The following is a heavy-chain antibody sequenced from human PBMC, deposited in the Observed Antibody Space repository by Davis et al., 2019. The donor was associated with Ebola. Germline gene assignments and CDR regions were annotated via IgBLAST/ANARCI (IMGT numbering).Heavy chain of an antibody. J-gene: IGHJ4*02. Sequence: PGGSLRLSCAASGSTFSSYAMSWVRQVPGKGLEWVSAIRGSGGSTYYADSVKGRFTISRDNSKNTLYLQMNSLRAEDTAVYYCAKDQRVMVYAKTGFFVYWGQGTLVTVSS. D-gene: IGHD2-8*01. CDR1: GSTFSSYA. CDR2: IRGSGGST. V-gene: IGHV3-23*01. CDR3: AKDQRVMVYAKTGFFVY.